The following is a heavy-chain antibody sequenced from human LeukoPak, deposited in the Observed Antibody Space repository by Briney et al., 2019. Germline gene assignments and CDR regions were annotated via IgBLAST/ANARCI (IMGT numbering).Heavy chain of an antibody. Sequence: SETLSLTCTASGDSISSNTYYWGWIRQPPGKGLEWIGSIYYSGTTYYNPSLESRVTVSVDTSKNQFSLKLSSVTAADTAVYYCARHTGGWSPFDYWGQGTLVTVSS. CDR2: IYYSGTT. V-gene: IGHV4-39*01. CDR3: ARHTGGWSPFDY. D-gene: IGHD6-19*01. CDR1: GDSISSNTYY. J-gene: IGHJ4*02.